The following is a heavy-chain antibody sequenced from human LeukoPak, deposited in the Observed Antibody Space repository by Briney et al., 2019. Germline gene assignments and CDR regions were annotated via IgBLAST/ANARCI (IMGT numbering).Heavy chain of an antibody. CDR2: IYYSGST. J-gene: IGHJ4*02. Sequence: SETLSLTCTVSGGSISSYYWSWIRQPPGKGLEWIGYIYYSGSTNYNPSLKSRVTISVDTSKNQFSLRLSSVTAADTAVYYCARTSYYYDSSGYYYPYYFDYWGQGTLVTVSS. CDR1: GGSISSYY. CDR3: ARTSYYYDSSGYYYPYYFDY. D-gene: IGHD3-22*01. V-gene: IGHV4-59*01.